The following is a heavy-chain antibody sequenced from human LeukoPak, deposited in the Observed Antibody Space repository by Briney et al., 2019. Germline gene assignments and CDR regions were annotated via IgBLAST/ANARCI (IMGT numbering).Heavy chain of an antibody. CDR2: ISSSSTI. CDR3: ARDWGSGSYYGAYYGMDV. CDR1: GFTFSSYA. Sequence: GGSLRLSCAASGFTFSSYAMSWVRQAPGKGLEWVSYISSSSTIYYADSVKGRFTISRDNAKNSLYLQMNSLRAEDTAVYYCARDWGSGSYYGAYYGMDVWGQGTTVTVSS. D-gene: IGHD3-10*01. J-gene: IGHJ6*02. V-gene: IGHV3-48*01.